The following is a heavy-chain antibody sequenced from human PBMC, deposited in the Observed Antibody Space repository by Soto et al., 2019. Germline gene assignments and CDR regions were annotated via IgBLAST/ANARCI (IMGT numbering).Heavy chain of an antibody. CDR3: ARVNGDTAMVRGAFDI. J-gene: IGHJ3*02. D-gene: IGHD5-18*01. CDR2: IIPIFGTA. Sequence: VASVKVSCKASGGTFSSYAISWVRQAPGQGLEWMGGIIPIFGTANYAQKFQGRVTITADESTSTAYMELSSLRSEDTAVYYCARVNGDTAMVRGAFDIWGQGTMVTVSS. V-gene: IGHV1-69*13. CDR1: GGTFSSYA.